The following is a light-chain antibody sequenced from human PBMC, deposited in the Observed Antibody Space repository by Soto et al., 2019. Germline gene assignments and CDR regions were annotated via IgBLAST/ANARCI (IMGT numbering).Light chain of an antibody. CDR3: QQRSNWPKT. Sequence: EIVLTQSPATLSLSPGERATLSCRASQSVSSYLAWYQQKPGQAPRLLIYDASNRATGIPARFSGSGSGTGFTLTISSPEPEDFAVYYCQQRSNWPKTFGQGTKLEIK. CDR1: QSVSSY. J-gene: IGKJ2*01. V-gene: IGKV3-11*01. CDR2: DAS.